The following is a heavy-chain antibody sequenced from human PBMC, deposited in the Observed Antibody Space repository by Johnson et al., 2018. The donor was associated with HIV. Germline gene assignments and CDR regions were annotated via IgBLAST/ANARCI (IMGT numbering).Heavy chain of an antibody. CDR2: ISYDGSNK. CDR1: GFTFSTYA. D-gene: IGHD3-22*01. Sequence: QVQLVESGGGVVQPGRSLRLSCAASGFTFSTYAIHWVRQAPGKGLEWVALISYDGSNKYYADSVKGRFPISGDNSKNTLYLQMNSLRAEDTAVYDCAKAREYDSTGHDAFDIWGQGTMVTVSS. J-gene: IGHJ3*02. CDR3: AKAREYDSTGHDAFDI. V-gene: IGHV3-30-3*01.